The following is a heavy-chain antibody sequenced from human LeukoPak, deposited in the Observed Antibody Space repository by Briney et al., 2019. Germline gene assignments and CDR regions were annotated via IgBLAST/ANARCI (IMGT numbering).Heavy chain of an antibody. CDR1: GITFSNYA. CDR2: ISYDGRNK. J-gene: IGHJ3*02. Sequence: GGSLRLSCAASGITFSNYAIHWVRQAPGKGLEWVTSISYDGRNKRYTDSLRGRFTASRDNSKNTVYLQMNSLRAEDTAVCYCARGVLKFLEWLPLDAFDIWGQGTMVTVSS. CDR3: ARGVLKFLEWLPLDAFDI. V-gene: IGHV3-30*04. D-gene: IGHD3-3*01.